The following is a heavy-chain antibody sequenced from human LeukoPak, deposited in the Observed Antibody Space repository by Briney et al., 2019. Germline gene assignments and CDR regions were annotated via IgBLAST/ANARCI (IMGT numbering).Heavy chain of an antibody. CDR1: GGSISSGSYY. CDR2: IYTSGST. V-gene: IGHV4-61*02. CDR3: ARDSYYDSSGYYYEN. D-gene: IGHD3-22*01. J-gene: IGHJ4*02. Sequence: SETLSLTCTVSGGSISSGSYYWSWIRQPAGKGLEWIGRIYTSGSTNYNPSLKSRVTISVDTSKNQFSLKLSSVTAADTAVYYCARDSYYDSSGYYYENWGQGTLVTVSS.